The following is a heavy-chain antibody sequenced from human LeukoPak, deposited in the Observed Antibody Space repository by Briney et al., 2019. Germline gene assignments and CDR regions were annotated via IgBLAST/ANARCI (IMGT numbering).Heavy chain of an antibody. V-gene: IGHV4-59*08. CDR2: IYYSGST. Sequence: PSETLSLTCTVSGGSISSYYWSWIRQPPGKGLEWIGYIYYSGSTNYNPSLKSRVTISVDTSKNQFSLKLSSVTAADTAVYYCARLPNYYDSSGYYRVVCAFDMWGEGTLVTVSS. D-gene: IGHD3-22*01. CDR1: GGSISSYY. CDR3: ARLPNYYDSSGYYRVVCAFDM. J-gene: IGHJ3*02.